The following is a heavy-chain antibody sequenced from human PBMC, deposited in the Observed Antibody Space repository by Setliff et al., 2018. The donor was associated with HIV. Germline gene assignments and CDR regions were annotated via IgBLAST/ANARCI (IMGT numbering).Heavy chain of an antibody. V-gene: IGHV4-39*07. CDR1: GGSISSGDYY. D-gene: IGHD2-2*01. CDR3: VRELGYCSGTTCYGGTFDY. CDR2: INHSGST. Sequence: SETLSLTCTVSGGSISSGDYYWSWIRQPPGKGLEWIGEINHSGSTDYNPSLTSRVTISVDTSKNQFCLKLSSVTAADTAVYYCVRELGYCSGTTCYGGTFDYWGQGTLVTVSS. J-gene: IGHJ4*02.